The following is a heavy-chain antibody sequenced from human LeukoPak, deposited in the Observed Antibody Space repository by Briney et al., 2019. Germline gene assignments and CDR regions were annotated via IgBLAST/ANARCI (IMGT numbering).Heavy chain of an antibody. V-gene: IGHV1-8*01. CDR2: NPNSGTT. Sequence: NPNSGTTGYAQKFQGRVTMSRNTSISTAYMEMSSLRSEDTAVYYCARGLDRIAAAGSSDYWGQGTLVTVSS. D-gene: IGHD6-13*01. J-gene: IGHJ4*02. CDR3: ARGLDRIAAAGSSDY.